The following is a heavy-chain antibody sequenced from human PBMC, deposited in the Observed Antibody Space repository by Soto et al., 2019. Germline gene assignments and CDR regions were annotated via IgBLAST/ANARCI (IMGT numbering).Heavy chain of an antibody. CDR3: ARDQGGDSDY. CDR1: GVSISTYY. J-gene: IGHJ4*02. V-gene: IGHV4-59*01. CDR2: IYYSGST. Sequence: SETLSLTCPVSGVSISTYYWSWIRQPPGKGLEWIGYIYYSGSTNYNPSLKSRVTISVDTSKSQFSLKLTSVTAADTAVYYCARDQGGDSDYWGQGSLVTVSS. D-gene: IGHD2-21*02.